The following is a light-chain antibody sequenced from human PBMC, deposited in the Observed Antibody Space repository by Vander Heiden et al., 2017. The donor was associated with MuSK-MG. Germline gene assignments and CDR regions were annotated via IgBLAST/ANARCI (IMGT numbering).Light chain of an antibody. CDR1: QSVNNY. CDR3: QQRSNFIT. J-gene: IGKJ5*01. Sequence: PGERATLSCRASQSVNNYLAWYQQKPGQAPRLLIYDTSNRATDIPARFSGSGSGTDFTLTVSSLEPEDFAVYYCQQRSNFITFGQGTRLEIK. CDR2: DTS. V-gene: IGKV3-11*01.